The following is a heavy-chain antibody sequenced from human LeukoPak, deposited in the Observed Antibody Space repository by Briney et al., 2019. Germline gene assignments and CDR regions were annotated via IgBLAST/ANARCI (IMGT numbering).Heavy chain of an antibody. Sequence: GGSLRLSCIASGFTFSGSAIHWVRQASGKGLEWVGRARSKADNYATAYAASVKGRFTISRDDSKNMAYLQLNSLKIEDTAVYYCTRREQRLVNFDFWSQGTLVTVSS. CDR1: GFTFSGSA. D-gene: IGHD6-25*01. V-gene: IGHV3-73*01. J-gene: IGHJ4*02. CDR3: TRREQRLVNFDF. CDR2: ARSKADNYAT.